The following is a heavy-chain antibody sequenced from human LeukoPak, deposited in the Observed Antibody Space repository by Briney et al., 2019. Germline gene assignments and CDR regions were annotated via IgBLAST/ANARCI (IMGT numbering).Heavy chain of an antibody. V-gene: IGHV3-53*01. Sequence: PGGSPRLSCAASGFTVSSNYMSWVRQAPGKGLEWVSVIYSGGSTYYADSVKGRFTISRDNSKNTLYLQMNSLRAEDTAVYYCARWRYSGYEGFDYWGQGTLVTVSS. CDR2: IYSGGST. CDR3: ARWRYSGYEGFDY. J-gene: IGHJ4*02. CDR1: GFTVSSNY. D-gene: IGHD5-12*01.